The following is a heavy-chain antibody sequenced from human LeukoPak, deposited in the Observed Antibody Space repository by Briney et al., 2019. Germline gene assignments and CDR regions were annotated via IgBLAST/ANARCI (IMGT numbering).Heavy chain of an antibody. D-gene: IGHD1-26*01. CDR1: GDSVSSNSAA. CDR3: AREVGATSSYYYYGMDV. Sequence: SQTLSLTCAISGDSVSSNSAAWNWIRQSPSRGLEWLGGTYYRSKWYNDYAVSVKSRITINPDTSKNQFSLQLNSVTPEDTAVYYCAREVGATSSYYYYGMDVWGQGTTVTVSS. J-gene: IGHJ6*02. V-gene: IGHV6-1*01. CDR2: TYYRSKWYN.